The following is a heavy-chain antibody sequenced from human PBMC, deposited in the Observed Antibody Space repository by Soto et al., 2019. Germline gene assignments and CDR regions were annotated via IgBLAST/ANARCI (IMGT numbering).Heavy chain of an antibody. D-gene: IGHD3-3*01. CDR3: ARAKVLRFLEWFPLLKGMDV. J-gene: IGHJ6*02. V-gene: IGHV4-31*03. Sequence: SETLSLTCTVSGGSISSGGYYWSWIRQHPGKGLEWIGYIYYSGSTYYNPSLKSRVTISVDTSKNQFSLKLSSVTAADTAVYYCARAKVLRFLEWFPLLKGMDVWGPGLTVTVSS. CDR2: IYYSGST. CDR1: GGSISSGGYY.